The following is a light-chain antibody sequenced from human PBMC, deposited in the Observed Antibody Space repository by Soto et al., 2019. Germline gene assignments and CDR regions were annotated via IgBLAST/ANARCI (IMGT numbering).Light chain of an antibody. V-gene: IGLV1-40*01. J-gene: IGLJ2*01. CDR2: SNS. Sequence: QSVLTQPPSVSGAPGQRVTISCTGSSSNIGAGYDVHWYQQLPGTAPKLLIYSNSNRPSGVPHRFSDSKSGTSASLAITGLEAEDEADYYCQSYDRSLSVVFGGGTKLTVL. CDR3: QSYDRSLSVV. CDR1: SSNIGAGYD.